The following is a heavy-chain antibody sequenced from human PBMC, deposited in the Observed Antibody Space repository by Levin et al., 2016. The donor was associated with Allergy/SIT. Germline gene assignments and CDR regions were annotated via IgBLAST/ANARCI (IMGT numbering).Heavy chain of an antibody. CDR3: VRCYSTHYYYYMDV. J-gene: IGHJ6*03. D-gene: IGHD4-11*01. Sequence: WIRQPPGKGLEWIGYIYFSTTNYNPSLESRATMSVDTSKNQISLKLTSVTAADTAVYYCVRCYSTHYYYYMDVWGEGTAVTVSS. CDR2: IYFSTT. V-gene: IGHV4-59*01.